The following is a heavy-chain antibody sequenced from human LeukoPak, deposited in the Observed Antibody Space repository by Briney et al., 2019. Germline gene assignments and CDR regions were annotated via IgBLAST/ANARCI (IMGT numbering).Heavy chain of an antibody. V-gene: IGHV3-74*03. J-gene: IGHJ4*01. Sequence: GGSLRLSCAASGFTFSTYWMHWVRQAPGKGLVWVSRIRPEGTTTAYADSVKGRFTISRDNAKNTLFLQMNSLRAEDTAVYYCARALDCIFFDYWGHGILVTVSS. CDR1: GFTFSTYW. D-gene: IGHD1-14*01. CDR2: IRPEGTTT. CDR3: ARALDCIFFDY.